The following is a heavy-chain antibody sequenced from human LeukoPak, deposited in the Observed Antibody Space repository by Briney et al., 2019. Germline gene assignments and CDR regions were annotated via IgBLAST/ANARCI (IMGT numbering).Heavy chain of an antibody. CDR1: GESVSRNSGT. V-gene: IGHV6-1*01. CDR3: ARGLREDGGACDI. Sequence: SQTLSLTCAISGESVSRNSGTWTWIRQSPSRGLEWLGMTYYRSQWYTDYAVSMKSRITINPDTSKNQFSLHLNSVTPEDTAVYYCARGLREDGGACDIWGQGTLVIVSS. CDR2: TYYRSQWYT. J-gene: IGHJ3*02. D-gene: IGHD5-12*01.